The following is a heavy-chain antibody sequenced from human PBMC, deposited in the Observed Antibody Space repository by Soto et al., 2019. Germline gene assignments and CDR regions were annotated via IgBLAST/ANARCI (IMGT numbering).Heavy chain of an antibody. D-gene: IGHD3-22*01. CDR2: IIPTFGTT. V-gene: IGHV1-69*13. CDR3: ARNHYYDSSGYYYFDY. CDR1: GGTFSSYA. J-gene: IGHJ4*02. Sequence: SVKVSCKASGGTFSSYAISWVRQAPGQGLEWMGGIIPTFGTTKHAQKFQGRVTSSADESTSTVYMELSRLTSEDTALYYCARNHYYDSSGYYYFDYWGQGTPVTVSS.